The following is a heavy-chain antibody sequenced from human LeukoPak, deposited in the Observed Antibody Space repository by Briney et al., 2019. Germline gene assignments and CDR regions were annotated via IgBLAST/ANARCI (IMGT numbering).Heavy chain of an antibody. CDR3: ASSSGYDFLHFDY. CDR2: INPSGGST. J-gene: IGHJ4*02. V-gene: IGHV1-46*01. CDR1: GYTFTSYY. Sequence: ASVKVSCKASGYTFTSYYMHWVRQAPGQGLEWMGIINPSGGSTSYAQKFQGRVTMTRDMSTSTVYTELSSLRSEDTAVYYCASSSGYDFLHFDYWGQGTLVTVSS. D-gene: IGHD5-12*01.